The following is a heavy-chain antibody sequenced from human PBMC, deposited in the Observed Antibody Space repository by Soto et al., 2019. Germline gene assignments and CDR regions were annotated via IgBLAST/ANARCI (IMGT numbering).Heavy chain of an antibody. Sequence: QVQLVESGGGLVKPGGSLRLSCVASGFTFSDYYMTWIRQVPGKGLEWVSYISSGSTYTSYADSVKGRFTVSRDNAKNSLYLQLNSLRPEDTAEYYCARGAALFQYYGMDVWGQGTTVTVSS. V-gene: IGHV3-11*05. CDR2: ISSGSTYT. CDR3: ARGAALFQYYGMDV. D-gene: IGHD3-16*01. CDR1: GFTFSDYY. J-gene: IGHJ6*02.